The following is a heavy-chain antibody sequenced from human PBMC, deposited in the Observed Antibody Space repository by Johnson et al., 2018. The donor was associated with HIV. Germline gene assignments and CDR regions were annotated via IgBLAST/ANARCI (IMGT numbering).Heavy chain of an antibody. J-gene: IGHJ3*02. Sequence: VQLVESGGGLVQPGRSLKLSCAASGFTFDDYGMSWVRQAPGKGLEWVSGINWYGGSTGYADSVKGRFTISRDNAKSSLFLQMNSLRAEDTALYYCAREGPTYYYDSTKGVFDIWGQGTMVTVSS. CDR2: INWYGGST. CDR1: GFTFDDYG. V-gene: IGHV3-20*04. D-gene: IGHD3-22*01. CDR3: AREGPTYYYDSTKGVFDI.